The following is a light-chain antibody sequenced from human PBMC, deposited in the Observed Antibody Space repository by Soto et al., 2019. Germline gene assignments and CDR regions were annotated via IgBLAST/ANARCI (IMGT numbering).Light chain of an antibody. CDR1: QSVFNRSNNKNY. CDR2: WAS. J-gene: IGKJ3*01. CDR3: QQYYSSPFT. V-gene: IGKV4-1*01. Sequence: DIVMTQSPDSLAVSLGERATINCKSSQSVFNRSNNKNYLAWYQQKPGQPPKLLISWASIRESGVPDRFSGSGSGTDFTLTISSLQAEDVAVYSCQQYYSSPFTFGPGTKVDIK.